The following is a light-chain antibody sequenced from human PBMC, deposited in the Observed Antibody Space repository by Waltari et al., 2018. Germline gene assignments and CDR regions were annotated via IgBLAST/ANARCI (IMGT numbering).Light chain of an antibody. Sequence: DIQMTQSPSSLSASVGHRVTINCRASQDIRNSLAWYQQNPGAAPKLLLYAASRLLSGVPSRFSGSGSGTDYTLTISSLQPEDFATYYCQQYYSTPYTFGQGTKLEI. V-gene: IGKV1-NL1*01. J-gene: IGKJ2*01. CDR2: AAS. CDR3: QQYYSTPYT. CDR1: QDIRNS.